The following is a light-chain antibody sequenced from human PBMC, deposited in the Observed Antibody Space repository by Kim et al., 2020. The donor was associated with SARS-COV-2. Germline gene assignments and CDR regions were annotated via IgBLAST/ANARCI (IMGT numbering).Light chain of an antibody. J-gene: IGKJ4*02. CDR2: DTS. CDR1: QRVSSC. CDR3: DQRTNWPLT. V-gene: IGKV3-11*01. Sequence: EIVLTQSPASLSLSPGERATLSCRASQRVSSCLAWYQQKPGQALRLLIYDTSNRITGIPARFSGSGSGTDFTLTISPLEPEDFAVYYCDQRTNWPLTFGGGTKVDIK.